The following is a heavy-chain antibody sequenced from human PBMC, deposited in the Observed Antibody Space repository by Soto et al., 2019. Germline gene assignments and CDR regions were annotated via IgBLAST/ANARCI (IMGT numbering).Heavy chain of an antibody. CDR2: IWYDGSNK. CDR3: ARSYSGYDSLCDY. D-gene: IGHD5-12*01. J-gene: IGHJ4*02. Sequence: QVQLVESGGGVVQPGRSLRLSCAASGFTFSSYGMHWVRQAPGKGLEWVAVIWYDGSNKYYADSVKGRFTISRDNSKNTLYLQMNSLRVEDTAVYYCARSYSGYDSLCDYWGQGTLVTVSS. CDR1: GFTFSSYG. V-gene: IGHV3-33*01.